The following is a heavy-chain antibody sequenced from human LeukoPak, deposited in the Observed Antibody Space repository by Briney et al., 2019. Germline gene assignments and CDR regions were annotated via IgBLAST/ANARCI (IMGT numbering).Heavy chain of an antibody. CDR2: IYSGGST. V-gene: IGHV3-66*01. J-gene: IGHJ4*02. Sequence: SVIYSGGSTYYADSVKGRFTVSRDNSKNTLYLQMNSLRAEDTAVYYCVRGMWNNGNYHFDYWGQGTLVTVSS. D-gene: IGHD1-26*01. CDR3: VRGMWNNGNYHFDY.